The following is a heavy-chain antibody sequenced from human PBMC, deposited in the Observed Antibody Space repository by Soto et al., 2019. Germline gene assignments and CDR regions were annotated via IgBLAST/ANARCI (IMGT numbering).Heavy chain of an antibody. Sequence: ASVKVSCKASGYTFTQYYMHWVRQAPGQGLEWMGIINPSGGSTLYAQKFQGRGTLTRDTSTSTVYMELSSLRSEDTALYYCPRDSVVVPAAHYYFDYWGQGPLGTVSS. V-gene: IGHV1-46*01. CDR1: GYTFTQYY. J-gene: IGHJ4*02. D-gene: IGHD2-2*01. CDR3: PRDSVVVPAAHYYFDY. CDR2: INPSGGST.